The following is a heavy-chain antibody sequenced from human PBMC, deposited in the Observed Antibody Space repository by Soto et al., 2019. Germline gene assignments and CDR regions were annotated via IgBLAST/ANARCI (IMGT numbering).Heavy chain of an antibody. V-gene: IGHV5-51*01. CDR2: IYPGDSDT. D-gene: IGHD1-7*01. J-gene: IGHJ6*02. Sequence: GESLKISCKGSGYSFTSYWIGWVRQMPGKGLEWMGIIYPGDSDTRYSPSFQGQVTISADKSISTAYLQWSSLKASDTAMYYCARHEDVDNWNYDGYYYYGMDVWGQGTTVTVSS. CDR3: ARHEDVDNWNYDGYYYYGMDV. CDR1: GYSFTSYW.